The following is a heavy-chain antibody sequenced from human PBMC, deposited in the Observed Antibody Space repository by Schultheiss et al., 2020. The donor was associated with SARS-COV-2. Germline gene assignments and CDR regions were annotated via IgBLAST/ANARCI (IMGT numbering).Heavy chain of an antibody. CDR1: GGSISSGGYY. CDR2: IYYSGST. V-gene: IGHV4-31*03. CDR3: AAVIYSNYAGGAWYYYGMDV. D-gene: IGHD4-11*01. J-gene: IGHJ6*02. Sequence: SETLSLTCTVSGGSISSGGYYWSCIRQHPGKGLEWIGYIYYSGSTYYNPSLKSRVTISVDTSKNQFSLKLSSVTAADTAVYYCAAVIYSNYAGGAWYYYGMDVWGQGTTVTVSS.